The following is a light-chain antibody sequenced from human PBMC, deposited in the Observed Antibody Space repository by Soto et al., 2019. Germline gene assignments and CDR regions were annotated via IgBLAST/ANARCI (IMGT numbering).Light chain of an antibody. V-gene: IGKV3-15*01. CDR1: QSVSSN. Sequence: EIVMTQSPATLSVSPGERATLSCRASQSVSSNLAWYQQKPGQAPRLLIYGASTRATGIPARFSGSGSGTEFTPTTSSLLSEDVAVYYCQQYNNWPPLTFGGGTKVEIK. CDR3: QQYNNWPPLT. J-gene: IGKJ4*01. CDR2: GAS.